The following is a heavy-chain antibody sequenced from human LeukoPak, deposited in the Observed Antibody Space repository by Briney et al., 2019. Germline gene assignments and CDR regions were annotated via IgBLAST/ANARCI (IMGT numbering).Heavy chain of an antibody. D-gene: IGHD1-26*01. CDR1: GGTFSSYA. Sequence: SVKVSCKASGGTFSSYAISWVRQAPGQGLEWMGGIIAIFGTANYAQKFQGRVTITADESTSTAYMELSSLRSEDTAVYYCARGGGSYFEADYWGQGTLVTVSS. V-gene: IGHV1-69*01. CDR3: ARGGGSYFEADY. CDR2: IIAIFGTA. J-gene: IGHJ4*02.